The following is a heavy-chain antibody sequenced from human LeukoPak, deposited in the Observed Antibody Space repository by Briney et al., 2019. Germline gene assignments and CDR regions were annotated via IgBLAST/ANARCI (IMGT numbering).Heavy chain of an antibody. CDR1: RFSFSSYG. CDR2: LQYDRTNV. CDR3: AKQGSGLYLTHSYFHY. Sequence: GGSLRLSWAASRFSFSSYGMHWVRQAPGKGLEWVAYLQYDRTNVQYADSVRGRFTISRDNSKNTLYLQMNSLRAEDTAVYYCAKQGSGLYLTHSYFHYWGQGTLVTVSS. D-gene: IGHD6-19*01. V-gene: IGHV3-30*02. J-gene: IGHJ4*02.